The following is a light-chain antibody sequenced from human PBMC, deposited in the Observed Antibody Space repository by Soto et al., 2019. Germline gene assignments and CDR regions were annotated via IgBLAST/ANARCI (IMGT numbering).Light chain of an antibody. CDR1: SSDVGGYNY. Sequence: QSVLTQPASVSGSPGQSITISCTGTSSDVGGYNYVSWYQQHPGKAPKLMIYDVSNRPSGVSKRFSGSKSGNTASLTISGLQAEDEADYYCSSYTSSSTLGVFGRGTKLTVL. CDR3: SSYTSSSTLGV. CDR2: DVS. J-gene: IGLJ2*01. V-gene: IGLV2-14*01.